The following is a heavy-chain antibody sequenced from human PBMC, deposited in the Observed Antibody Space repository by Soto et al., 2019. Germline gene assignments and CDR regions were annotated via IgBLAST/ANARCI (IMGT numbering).Heavy chain of an antibody. Sequence: GESLKISCKGSGDTFTSHWIGWVRQMPGKGLELMGLIYPADSDTRYSPSFEGQVTISVDKSISTAYLQWSSLKASDTAMYYCVRPQAKELGTIRGAFAIWGRGTTVTLSS. J-gene: IGHJ3*02. V-gene: IGHV5-51*01. CDR3: VRPQAKELGTIRGAFAI. CDR2: IYPADSDT. CDR1: GDTFTSHW. D-gene: IGHD3-10*01.